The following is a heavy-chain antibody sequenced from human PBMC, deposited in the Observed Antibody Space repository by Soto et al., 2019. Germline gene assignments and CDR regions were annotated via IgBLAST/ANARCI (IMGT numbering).Heavy chain of an antibody. J-gene: IGHJ4*02. Sequence: TETLSLTCDVSGGSISSSYWWGWVRQPPGKGLEWIGEIYHSGSTNSNPSLKSRGTISVDKSKNQISLKLSSVTAADTAVYYCARRSGGWYFDYWGQGPPVSAPQ. CDR3: ARRSGGWYFDY. CDR1: GGSISSSYW. D-gene: IGHD6-25*01. CDR2: IYHSGST. V-gene: IGHV4-4*02.